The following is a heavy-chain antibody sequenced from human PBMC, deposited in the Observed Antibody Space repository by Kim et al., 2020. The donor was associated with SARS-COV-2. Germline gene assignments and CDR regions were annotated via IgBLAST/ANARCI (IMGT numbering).Heavy chain of an antibody. CDR3: ARGNYDSSGYHTLDY. J-gene: IGHJ4*02. CDR2: INHSGST. Sequence: SETLSLTCAVYGGSFSGYYWTWVCQSPGKGLEWIGEINHSGSTNYNPSLKSRVTISVDTSKNQFSLKLSSVTAADTAVYYCARGNYDSSGYHTLDYWGQGTLVTVSS. V-gene: IGHV4-34*01. D-gene: IGHD3-22*01. CDR1: GGSFSGYY.